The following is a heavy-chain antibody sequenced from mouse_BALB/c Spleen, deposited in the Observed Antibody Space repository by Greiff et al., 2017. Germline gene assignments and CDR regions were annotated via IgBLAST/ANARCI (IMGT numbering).Heavy chain of an antibody. CDR2: INPSTGYT. CDR3: ARNPLHYYGSSYPYYFDY. CDR1: GYTFTSYW. J-gene: IGHJ2*01. D-gene: IGHD1-1*01. Sequence: QVQLQQSGADLAKPGASVKMSCKASGYTFTSYWMHWVKQRPGQGLEWIGYINPSTGYTEYNQKFKDKATLTADKSSSTAYMQLSSLTSEDSAVYYCARNPLHYYGSSYPYYFDYWGQGTTLTVSS. V-gene: IGHV1-7*01.